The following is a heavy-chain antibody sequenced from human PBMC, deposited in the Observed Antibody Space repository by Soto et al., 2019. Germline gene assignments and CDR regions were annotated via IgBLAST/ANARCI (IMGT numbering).Heavy chain of an antibody. Sequence: ETLSLTCTVSGGSISSCSYYWGWIRQPPGKGLEWIGSIYYSGSTYYNPSLKSRVTISVDTSKNQFSLKLSSVTAADTAVYYCASPKIAFYNWFDPWGQGTLVTVSS. D-gene: IGHD3-3*02. CDR2: IYYSGST. CDR1: GGSISSCSYY. V-gene: IGHV4-39*01. J-gene: IGHJ5*02. CDR3: ASPKIAFYNWFDP.